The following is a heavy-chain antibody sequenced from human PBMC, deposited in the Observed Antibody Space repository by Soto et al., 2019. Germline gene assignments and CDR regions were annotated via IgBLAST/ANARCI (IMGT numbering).Heavy chain of an antibody. CDR1: GYTFTSYY. Sequence: ASVKFSCKASGYTFTSYYMHWVRQAPGQGLEWMGIINPSGGSTSYAQKFQGRVTMTRDTSTSTVYMELSSLRSEDTAVYYCARSLSIAAAEDWFDPWGQGTLVTVSS. CDR3: ARSLSIAAAEDWFDP. D-gene: IGHD6-13*01. V-gene: IGHV1-46*01. CDR2: INPSGGST. J-gene: IGHJ5*02.